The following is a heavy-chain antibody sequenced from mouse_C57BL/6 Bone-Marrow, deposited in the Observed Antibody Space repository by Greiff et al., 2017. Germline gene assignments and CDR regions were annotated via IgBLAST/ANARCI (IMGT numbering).Heavy chain of an antibody. V-gene: IGHV3-6*01. J-gene: IGHJ3*01. CDR3: ARDLGYSNYGFAY. Sequence: EVQLQQESGPGLVKPSQSLSLTCSVTGYSITSGYYWNWIRQFPGNKLEWMGYISYDGSNNYNPSLKNRISITRDTSKNQFFLKLNSVTTEDTATYYCARDLGYSNYGFAYWGQGTLVTVSA. D-gene: IGHD2-5*01. CDR1: GYSITSGYY. CDR2: ISYDGSN.